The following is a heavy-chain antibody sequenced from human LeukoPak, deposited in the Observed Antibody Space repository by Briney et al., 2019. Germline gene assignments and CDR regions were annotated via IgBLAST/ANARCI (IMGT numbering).Heavy chain of an antibody. J-gene: IGHJ4*02. CDR3: AGGTTGTTGNY. CDR2: INAGNGNT. D-gene: IGHD1-1*01. V-gene: IGHV1-3*01. CDR1: GYTFTSYA. Sequence: ASVKVSCRASGYTFTSYAMHWVRQAPGQRLEWMGWINAGNGNTKYSQKFQGRVTITRDTSASTAYMELSSLRSEDTAVYYCAGGTTGTTGNYWGQGTLVTVSS.